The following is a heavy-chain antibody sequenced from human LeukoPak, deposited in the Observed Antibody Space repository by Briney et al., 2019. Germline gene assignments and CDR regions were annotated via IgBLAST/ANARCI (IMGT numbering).Heavy chain of an antibody. CDR3: ARVYYDILTGYSPFDY. CDR1: GGSVSSGSYY. V-gene: IGHV4-61*01. Sequence: PSETLSLTCTVSGGSVSSGSYYWSWIRQPPGKGLEWIGYIYYSGSTNYNPSLKSRVTISVDTSKNQFSLKLSSVTAAGTAVYYCARVYYDILTGYSPFDYWGQGTLVTVSS. CDR2: IYYSGST. D-gene: IGHD3-9*01. J-gene: IGHJ4*02.